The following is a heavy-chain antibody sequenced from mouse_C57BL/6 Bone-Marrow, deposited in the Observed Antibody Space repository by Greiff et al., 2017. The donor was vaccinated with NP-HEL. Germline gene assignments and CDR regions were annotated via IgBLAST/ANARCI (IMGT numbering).Heavy chain of an antibody. CDR1: GYTFTEYT. CDR2: FYPGSGSI. D-gene: IGHD2-2*01. J-gene: IGHJ4*01. V-gene: IGHV1-62-2*01. CDR3: ARHEDLLYGYDGAMDY. Sequence: VQLQQSGAELVKPGASVKLSCKASGYTFTEYTIHWVKQRSGQGLEWIGWFYPGSGSIKYNEKFKDKATLTADKSSSTVYMELSRLTSEDSAVYFGARHEDLLYGYDGAMDYWGQGTSVTVSS.